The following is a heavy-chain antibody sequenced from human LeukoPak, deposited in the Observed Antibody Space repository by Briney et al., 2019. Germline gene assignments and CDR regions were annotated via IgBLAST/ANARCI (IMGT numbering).Heavy chain of an antibody. CDR3: ARDRSSGSYFDY. CDR1: GFTFSSYW. J-gene: IGHJ4*02. D-gene: IGHD1-26*01. V-gene: IGHV3-7*01. CDR2: IKQDGSEK. Sequence: GGSLRLSCAASGFTFSSYWMSWVRQAPGKGLEWVANIKQDGSEKYYVDSVKGRFTISRDNARNSLYLQMNSLRAEDTAAYYCARDRSSGSYFDYWGQGTLVTVSS.